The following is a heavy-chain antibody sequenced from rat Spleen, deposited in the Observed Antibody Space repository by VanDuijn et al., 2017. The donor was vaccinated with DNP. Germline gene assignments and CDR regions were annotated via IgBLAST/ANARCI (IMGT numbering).Heavy chain of an antibody. CDR2: ISYSGST. Sequence: EVQLQESGPGLVKPSQSLSLTCSVTGYSITSNYWGWIRKFPGNKMEYIGHISYSGSTNYNPSLKSRFSITRDTSKNQFFLQLNSVTTEDTATYYCTRGPIYYSTSYIPDYWGQGVMVTVSS. D-gene: IGHD1-2*01. CDR1: GYSITSNY. J-gene: IGHJ2*01. V-gene: IGHV3-1*01. CDR3: TRGPIYYSTSYIPDY.